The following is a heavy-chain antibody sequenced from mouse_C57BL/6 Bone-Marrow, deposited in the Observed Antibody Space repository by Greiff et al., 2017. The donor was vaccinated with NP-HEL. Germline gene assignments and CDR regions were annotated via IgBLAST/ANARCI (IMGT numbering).Heavy chain of an antibody. D-gene: IGHD3-2*01. J-gene: IGHJ3*01. CDR3: ARSSTARTWFAY. V-gene: IGHV1-69*01. Sequence: VQLQQSGAELVMPGASVKLSCKASGYTFTSYWMHWVKQRPGQGLEWIGEIDPSDSYTNYNQKFKGKSTLTVDKSSSTAYMQLSSLTSEDSAVYYCARSSTARTWFAYWGQGTLVTVSA. CDR1: GYTFTSYW. CDR2: IDPSDSYT.